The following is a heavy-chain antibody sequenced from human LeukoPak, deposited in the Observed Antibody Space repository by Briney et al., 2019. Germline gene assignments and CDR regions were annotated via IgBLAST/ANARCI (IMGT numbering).Heavy chain of an antibody. Sequence: ASVKVSCKASGYTFTSYGISWVRQAPGQGLEWMGWISAYNGNTNYAQKLQGRVTMTTDTSTSTAYMELRSLRSDDTAVYYCAREMGIYDILTGYYPYYYYMDVWGKGTTVTVSS. CDR3: AREMGIYDILTGYYPYYYYMDV. CDR1: GYTFTSYG. V-gene: IGHV1-18*01. J-gene: IGHJ6*03. CDR2: ISAYNGNT. D-gene: IGHD3-9*01.